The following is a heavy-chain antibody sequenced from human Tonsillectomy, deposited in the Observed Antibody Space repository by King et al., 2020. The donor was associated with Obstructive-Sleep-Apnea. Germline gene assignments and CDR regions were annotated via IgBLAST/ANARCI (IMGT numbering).Heavy chain of an antibody. Sequence: VQLQESGPGLVKSSETLSLTCTVSGYSISSGYYWGWIRQPPGRGLEWIGSISLFGRTHYNPSLESRATISIDTSKNQFSLNLNSVTATDTAVYYCGRVNWNFDCWGQGIPVTVSS. D-gene: IGHD3-3*01. CDR1: GYSISSGYY. CDR2: ISLFGRT. J-gene: IGHJ4*02. V-gene: IGHV4-38-2*02. CDR3: GRVNWNFDC.